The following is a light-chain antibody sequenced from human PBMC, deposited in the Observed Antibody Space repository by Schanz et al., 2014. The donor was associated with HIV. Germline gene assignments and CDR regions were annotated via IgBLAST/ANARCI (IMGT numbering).Light chain of an antibody. CDR2: KDS. CDR3: QAWDSSTAS. J-gene: IGLJ2*01. V-gene: IGLV3-27*01. CDR1: VLAKKY. Sequence: SYELTQPSSVSVSPGQTARITCSGDVLAKKYARWFQQKPGQAPVMVIYKDSERPSGIPERFSGSNSGNTATLTISGTQAMDEADYYCQAWDSSTASFGGGTKLTVL.